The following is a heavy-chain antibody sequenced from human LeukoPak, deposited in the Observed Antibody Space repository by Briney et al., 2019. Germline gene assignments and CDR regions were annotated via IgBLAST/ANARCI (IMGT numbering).Heavy chain of an antibody. CDR1: GYTFTSYG. Sequence: ASVKVSCKASGYTFTSYGISWVRQAPGQGLEWMGGIIPIFGTANYAQKFQGRVTTTADESTSTAYMELSSLRSEDTAVYYCAREGCSSTSCYKNGNAFDIWGQGTMVTVSS. CDR2: IIPIFGTA. CDR3: AREGCSSTSCYKNGNAFDI. V-gene: IGHV1-69*13. D-gene: IGHD2-2*01. J-gene: IGHJ3*02.